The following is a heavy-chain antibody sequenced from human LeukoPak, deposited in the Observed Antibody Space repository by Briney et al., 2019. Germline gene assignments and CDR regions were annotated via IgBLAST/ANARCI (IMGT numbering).Heavy chain of an antibody. CDR3: ARDAIITGTRYYFDY. CDR1: GGTFSSYA. Sequence: ASVKVSCKASGGTFSSYAISWVRQAPGQGLEWMGGIIPIFGTANYAQKFQGRVTITTDESTSTAYMELSSLRSEDTAVYYCARDAIITGTRYYFDYWGQGTLVTVSS. J-gene: IGHJ4*02. D-gene: IGHD1-20*01. CDR2: IIPIFGTA. V-gene: IGHV1-69*05.